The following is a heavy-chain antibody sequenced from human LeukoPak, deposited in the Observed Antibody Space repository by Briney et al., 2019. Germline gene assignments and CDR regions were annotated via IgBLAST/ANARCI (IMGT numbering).Heavy chain of an antibody. CDR3: ARGAVAGTSAFDI. J-gene: IGHJ3*02. D-gene: IGHD6-19*01. V-gene: IGHV1-18*04. CDR1: GYTFTSYG. Sequence: VASVTVSCMASGYTFTSYGISWVRQAPGQGLEGMGWISAYNGNTNYAQKLQGRVTMTTDTSTSTAYMELRSRRSDDTAVYYCARGAVAGTSAFDIWGQGTMVTVSS. CDR2: ISAYNGNT.